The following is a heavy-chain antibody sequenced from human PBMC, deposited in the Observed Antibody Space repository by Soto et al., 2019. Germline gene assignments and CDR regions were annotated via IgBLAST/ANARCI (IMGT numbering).Heavy chain of an antibody. D-gene: IGHD3-22*01. V-gene: IGHV3-30-3*01. CDR3: ARDPSMIVVVTIALDY. CDR1: GFTFSSYA. CDR2: ISYDGSNK. Sequence: GSLRLSCAASGFTFSSYAMHWVRQAPGKGLEWVAVISYDGSNKYYADSVKGRFTISRDNSKNTLYLQMNSLRAEDTAVYYCARDPSMIVVVTIALDYWRQGTLVTVSS. J-gene: IGHJ4*02.